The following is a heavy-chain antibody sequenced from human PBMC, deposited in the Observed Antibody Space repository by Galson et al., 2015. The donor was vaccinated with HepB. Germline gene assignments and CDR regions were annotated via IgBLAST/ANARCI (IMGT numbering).Heavy chain of an antibody. CDR2: ISVSGDFT. CDR1: GFPFSRYA. V-gene: IGHV3-23*01. Sequence: SLRLSCAASGFPFSRYAMAWVRQAPGQGLEWVSGISVSGDFTYYGDSVKDRFTNSRDNSKNTVFLQMNSLRADDTAVYYCARDSAYSMIVVVPYWYFDLWGRGTLVTVSS. J-gene: IGHJ2*01. D-gene: IGHD3-22*01. CDR3: ARDSAYSMIVVVPYWYFDL.